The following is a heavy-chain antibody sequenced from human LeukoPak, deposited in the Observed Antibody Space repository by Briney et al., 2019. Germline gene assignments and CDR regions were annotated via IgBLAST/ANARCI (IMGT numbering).Heavy chain of an antibody. J-gene: IGHJ4*02. D-gene: IGHD6-19*01. V-gene: IGHV3-23*01. Sequence: GGSLRLSCAASGFTFSSYAMSWVRQAPGKGLEWVSAISGGGGSTYYADSVKGRLTISRDNSKNTLYLQMNSLRAEDTAVYYCAKARIAVAGTNYWGQGTLVTVSS. CDR1: GFTFSSYA. CDR3: AKARIAVAGTNY. CDR2: ISGGGGST.